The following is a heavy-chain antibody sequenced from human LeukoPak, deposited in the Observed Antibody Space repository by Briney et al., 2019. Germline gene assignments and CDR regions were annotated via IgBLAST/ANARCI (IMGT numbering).Heavy chain of an antibody. Sequence: GGSLRLSCAASGFTFTSYSMSWVRQAPGKGLEWVSGTSDRGDYTYYADSVKGRFTISRDNSKNTLYLQMNSLRAEDTALYFCAKKAQYNGNYLLDYWAREPWSPSPQ. CDR1: GFTFTSYS. V-gene: IGHV3-23*01. J-gene: IGHJ4*02. CDR2: TSDRGDYT. D-gene: IGHD1-26*01. CDR3: AKKAQYNGNYLLDY.